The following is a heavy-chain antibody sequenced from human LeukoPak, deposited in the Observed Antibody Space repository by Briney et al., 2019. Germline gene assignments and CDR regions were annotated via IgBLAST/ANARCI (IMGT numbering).Heavy chain of an antibody. V-gene: IGHV1-2*02. CDR1: GYTFTNYG. CDR3: ARAAAESESNYYDSSGYTQY. Sequence: GASVNVSFKASGYTFTNYGISWVRQAPGQGLEWMGWINPNRGGTNYAQKFQGRVTMTRDTSISTAYMELSRLRSDDTAVYYCARAAAESESNYYDSSGYTQYWGQGTLVTVSS. CDR2: INPNRGGT. D-gene: IGHD3-22*01. J-gene: IGHJ4*02.